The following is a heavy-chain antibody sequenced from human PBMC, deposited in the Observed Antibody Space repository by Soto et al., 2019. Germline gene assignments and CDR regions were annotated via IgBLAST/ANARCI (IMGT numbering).Heavy chain of an antibody. D-gene: IGHD3-10*02. CDR1: GGTFSSYA. CDR3: ARVFGELFLFDY. CDR2: IIPIFGTA. J-gene: IGHJ4*02. V-gene: IGHV1-69*06. Sequence: GASVKVSCKASGGTFSSYAISWVRQAPGQGLEWMGGIIPIFGTANYAQKFQGRVTITADKSTSTAYMELSSLRSEDTAVYYCARVFGELFLFDYWGQGTLVTVSS.